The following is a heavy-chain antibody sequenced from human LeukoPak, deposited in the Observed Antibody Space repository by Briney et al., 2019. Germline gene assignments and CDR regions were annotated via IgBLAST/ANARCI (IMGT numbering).Heavy chain of an antibody. D-gene: IGHD3-10*01. CDR2: ISGSGGST. Sequence: GGSLRLSCAASGFTFSSYAMSWVRQPPGKGLEWVSAISGSGGSTYYADSVKGRFTISRDNSKNTLYLQMNSLRAKDTAVYYCAKDSTKLLWFGEFDYWGQGTLVTVSS. J-gene: IGHJ4*02. CDR1: GFTFSSYA. CDR3: AKDSTKLLWFGEFDY. V-gene: IGHV3-23*01.